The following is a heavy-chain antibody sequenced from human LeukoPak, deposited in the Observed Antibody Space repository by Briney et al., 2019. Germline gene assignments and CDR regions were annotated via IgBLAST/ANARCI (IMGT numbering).Heavy chain of an antibody. J-gene: IGHJ4*02. CDR1: GASIYSYY. CDR2: ISDNGYT. V-gene: IGHV4-59*12. Sequence: PSETLSLTCTVSGASIYSYYWNWIRQSPGKGLEWIAHISDNGYTNYNPSLSSRVTILVDTSRNQFSLKVRSVTAADTAVYFCARGNLNDAYFDYWGQGALVTVYS. CDR3: ARGNLNDAYFDY. D-gene: IGHD1-20*01.